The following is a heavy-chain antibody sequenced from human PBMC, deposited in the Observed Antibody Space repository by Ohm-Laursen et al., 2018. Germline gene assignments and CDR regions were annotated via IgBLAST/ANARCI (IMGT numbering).Heavy chain of an antibody. J-gene: IGHJ4*02. D-gene: IGHD2-15*01. CDR2: ISGTSTYI. V-gene: IGHV3-21*01. CDR1: GFTFSIYT. CDR3: VRSYCSGGSCYSSEY. Sequence: SLRLSCTASGFTFSIYTMNWVRQAPGKGLEWVSSISGTSTYIYYADSMKGRFTISRDNAKNSLYLQINSLRAEDTAVYYCVRSYCSGGSCYSSEYWGQGTLVTVSS.